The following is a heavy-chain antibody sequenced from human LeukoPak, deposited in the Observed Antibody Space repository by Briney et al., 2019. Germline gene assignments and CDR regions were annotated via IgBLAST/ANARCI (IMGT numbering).Heavy chain of an antibody. V-gene: IGHV3-48*04. J-gene: IGHJ4*02. CDR3: AKEYPFDFWSGYPPGVFDY. CDR2: ISSSSSTI. D-gene: IGHD3-3*01. Sequence: GGSLRLSCAASGFTFSSYSMNWVRQAPGKGLEWVSYISSSSSTIYYADSVKGRFTISRDNAKNTLYLQMNSLRAEDTAVYYCAKEYPFDFWSGYPPGVFDYWGQGTLVTVSS. CDR1: GFTFSSYS.